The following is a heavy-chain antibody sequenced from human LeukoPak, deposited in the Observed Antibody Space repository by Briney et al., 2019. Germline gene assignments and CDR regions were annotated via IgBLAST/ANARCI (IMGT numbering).Heavy chain of an antibody. Sequence: PGGSLRLSCAASGFTFSSYWMHWIRQAPGKGLVWVSRVNTDGSTTNYADSVKGRFTISRDNAKNTLYLQMNSLRAEDTAVYYCAQMATPFWGQGTLVTVSS. CDR3: AQMATPF. D-gene: IGHD5-24*01. CDR1: GFTFSSYW. V-gene: IGHV3-74*01. J-gene: IGHJ4*02. CDR2: VNTDGSTT.